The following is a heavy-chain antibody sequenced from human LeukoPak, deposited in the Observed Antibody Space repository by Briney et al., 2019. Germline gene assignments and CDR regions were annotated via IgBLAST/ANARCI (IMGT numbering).Heavy chain of an antibody. V-gene: IGHV4-39*07. CDR3: ARRTTSLYYYYYMDV. CDR1: GCSISSSSYY. D-gene: IGHD1-7*01. CDR2: IYYSGST. Sequence: SETLSLTCTVSGCSISSSSYYWGWLRQPPGKGLEWIGSIYYSGSTYYNPSLKSRVTISVDTSKNQCSLKLSSVTAADTAVYYCARRTTSLYYYYYMDVWGKGTTVIVSS. J-gene: IGHJ6*03.